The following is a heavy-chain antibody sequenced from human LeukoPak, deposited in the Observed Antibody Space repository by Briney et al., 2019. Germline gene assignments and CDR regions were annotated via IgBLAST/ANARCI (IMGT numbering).Heavy chain of an antibody. CDR2: INPNSGGT. J-gene: IGHJ4*02. V-gene: IGHV1-2*02. Sequence: ASVKVSCKASGYTFTGYYMHWVRQAPGRGLEWMGWINPNSGGTNYAQKFQGRVTMTRDTSISTAYMELSRLRSDDTAVYYCARDFRVRSSLAQSYWGQGTLVTVSS. D-gene: IGHD6-13*01. CDR1: GYTFTGYY. CDR3: ARDFRVRSSLAQSY.